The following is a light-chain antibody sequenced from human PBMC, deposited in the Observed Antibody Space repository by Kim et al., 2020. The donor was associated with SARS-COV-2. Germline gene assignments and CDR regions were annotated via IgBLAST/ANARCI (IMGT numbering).Light chain of an antibody. CDR1: SCSVGAAYD. CDR2: GNS. V-gene: IGLV1-40*01. Sequence: DTLSCTGSSCSVGAAYDVRWWHQLPARAPTPLIYGNSNRRSGGPDRFSGCNSGTSASLAITGLQAEDEDDYYCQSYDSSLSGSRVFGGGTQLTVL. CDR3: QSYDSSLSGSRV. J-gene: IGLJ2*01.